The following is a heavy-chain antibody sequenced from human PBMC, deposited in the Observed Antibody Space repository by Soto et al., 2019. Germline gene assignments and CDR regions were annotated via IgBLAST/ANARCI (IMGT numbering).Heavy chain of an antibody. J-gene: IGHJ6*02. CDR1: GFSITNNNYY. CDR3: ARHGSHISYYHYGMDV. V-gene: IGHV4-39*01. Sequence: QLQLQESGLGLVKPSGTLSLTCSVSGFSITNNNYYWGWIRQPPGKGLEWIGITYHSGSTYYNPSLSSRVTRSADTSKNQFSLQLTSVTAADTAVYFCARHGSHISYYHYGMDVWGQGTTVTVSS. CDR2: TYHSGST. D-gene: IGHD1-26*01.